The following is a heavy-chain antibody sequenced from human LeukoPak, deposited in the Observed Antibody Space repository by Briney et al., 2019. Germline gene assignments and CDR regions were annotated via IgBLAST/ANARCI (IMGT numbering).Heavy chain of an antibody. J-gene: IGHJ5*02. CDR1: GGSFSGYY. D-gene: IGHD2-2*01. CDR3: ARWGTYASTSNWFDP. CDR2: INHSGST. V-gene: IGHV4-34*01. Sequence: SETLSLTCAVYGGSFSGYYWSWIRQPPGEGLEWIGEINHSGSTNYNPSLKSRVTISVDTSKNQFSLSLSSVTAADTAVYYCARWGTYASTSNWFDPWGQGTLVTVSS.